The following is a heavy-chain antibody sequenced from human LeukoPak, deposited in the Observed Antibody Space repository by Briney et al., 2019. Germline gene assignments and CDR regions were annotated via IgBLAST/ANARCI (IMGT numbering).Heavy chain of an antibody. D-gene: IGHD2-2*01. V-gene: IGHV4-34*01. Sequence: SETLSLTCAVYGGSFSGYYWSWIRQPPRKGLEWIGEINHSGSTNYNPSLKSRVTISVDTSKNQFSLKLSSVTAADTAVYYCARERDIVVVPAARWGSWFDPWGQGTLVTVSS. CDR3: ARERDIVVVPAARWGSWFDP. CDR1: GGSFSGYY. CDR2: INHSGST. J-gene: IGHJ5*02.